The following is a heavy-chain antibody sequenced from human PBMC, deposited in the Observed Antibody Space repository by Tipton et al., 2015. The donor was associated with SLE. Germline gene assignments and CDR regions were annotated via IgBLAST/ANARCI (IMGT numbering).Heavy chain of an antibody. J-gene: IGHJ4*02. V-gene: IGHV3-7*03. CDR2: IKQDGSDK. CDR1: GFTFKYYW. CDR3: ARTLGDIWSAQLGFLDC. Sequence: SLRLSCAASGFTFKYYWMSWVRQAPGKGLEWVANIKQDGSDKYYVDSVKGRFTISRDNAKNALFLQMSSLRVEDTAVYYCARTLGDIWSAQLGFLDCWGQGTLVTVSS. D-gene: IGHD3-3*01.